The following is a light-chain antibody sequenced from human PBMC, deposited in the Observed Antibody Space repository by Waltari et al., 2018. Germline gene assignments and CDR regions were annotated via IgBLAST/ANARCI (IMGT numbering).Light chain of an antibody. V-gene: IGKV1-39*01. CDR1: QTINNY. CDR3: QQTYTTLIA. CDR2: CAS. J-gene: IGKJ5*01. Sequence: DIQMTQSPSSLSASVGDSVTITCRASQTINNYLNWYQQKPGRAPKLLIYCASTLQRGVPSRFSGSGSGTRFTLTISSLQPEDIATYYCQQTYTTLIAFGQGTRLEIK.